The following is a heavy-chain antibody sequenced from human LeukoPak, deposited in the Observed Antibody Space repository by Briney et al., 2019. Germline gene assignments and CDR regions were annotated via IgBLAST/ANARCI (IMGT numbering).Heavy chain of an antibody. CDR1: GGSISGYY. CDR2: IYRSGST. Sequence: PETLSLTCSVSGGSISGYYWSWIRQPPGKGLEWLGNIYRSGSTNYNPSLKSRVTMSVDTSKNQFSLKLSSVTAADTAVYYCARSTVIAAAAYDYWGQGTLVTVSS. J-gene: IGHJ4*02. CDR3: ARSTVIAAAAYDY. D-gene: IGHD6-13*01. V-gene: IGHV4-4*09.